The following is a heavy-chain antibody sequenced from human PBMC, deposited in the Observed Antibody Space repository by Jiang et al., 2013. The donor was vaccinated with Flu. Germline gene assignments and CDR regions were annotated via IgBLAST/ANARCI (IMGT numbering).Heavy chain of an antibody. J-gene: IGHJ3*02. D-gene: IGHD2-15*01. CDR3: ARGGADRASSHAFDI. Sequence: GYTFTTTGIIWVRQAPGQGLEWMGWISAYNGNTNYVQKVQGRVTMTTDTSTSTAYMELRSLRSDDTAVYFCARGGADRASSHAFDIWGHGTMVTVSS. CDR2: ISAYNGNT. CDR1: GYTFTTTG. V-gene: IGHV1-18*04.